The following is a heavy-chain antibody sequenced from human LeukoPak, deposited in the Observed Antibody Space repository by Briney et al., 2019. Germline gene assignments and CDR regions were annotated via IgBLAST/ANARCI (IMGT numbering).Heavy chain of an antibody. CDR1: GGSISTYY. V-gene: IGHV4-4*09. CDR3: ARHDAGITARPFDN. CDR2: IHASGPT. J-gene: IGHJ4*02. Sequence: SETLSLTCTVSGGSISTYYWSWIRPPPGKGLEWIAYIHASGPTNYNPSLKSRITISVDTSKNQFSLKLSSVTAADTAVYYCARHDAGITARPFDNWGQGTLATDSS. D-gene: IGHD6-6*01.